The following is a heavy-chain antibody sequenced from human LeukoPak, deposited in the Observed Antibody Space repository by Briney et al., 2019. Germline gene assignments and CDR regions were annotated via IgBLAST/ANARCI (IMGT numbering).Heavy chain of an antibody. D-gene: IGHD3-16*01. J-gene: IGHJ4*02. CDR3: ARRNGGAFDY. Sequence: GGSLRLSCAASGFTFFNSWMTWVRQAPGKGLEWVSSISSSSSYIYYADSVKGRFTISRDNAKNSLYLQMNSLRAEDTAVYYCARRNGGAFDYWGQGTLVTVSS. CDR1: GFTFFNSW. V-gene: IGHV3-21*01. CDR2: ISSSSSYI.